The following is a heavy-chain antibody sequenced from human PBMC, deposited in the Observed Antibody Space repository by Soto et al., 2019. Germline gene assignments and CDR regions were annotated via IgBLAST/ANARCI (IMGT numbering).Heavy chain of an antibody. D-gene: IGHD6-13*01. J-gene: IGHJ4*02. CDR3: AREVGYSTTTDY. CDR1: GGSISSGGYY. CDR2: IYHSGTT. V-gene: IGHV4-31*03. Sequence: QVQLQESGPGLVKPSQTLSLTCTVSGGSISSGGYYWSWIRQHPGKGLEWIGSIYHSGTTYYNPSLKSRVTISVDTSKNQFSLKVSSVTAADTAVYYCAREVGYSTTTDYWGQGTLVTVSS.